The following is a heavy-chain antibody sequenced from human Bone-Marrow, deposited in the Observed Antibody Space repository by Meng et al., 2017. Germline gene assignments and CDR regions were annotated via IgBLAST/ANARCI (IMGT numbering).Heavy chain of an antibody. CDR3: AREGAYGSGYTP. V-gene: IGHV1-18*04. D-gene: IGHD3-22*01. Sequence: QVQVVQSGAEVKKPGAPVKVSCKVSDYTLTSDGFSCVRQAPGQGLQWMGWINIYNGITNYGRNFQGRVTLTTDTSTSTGYMELRSLTSDDTAVYYCAREGAYGSGYTPWGQGTLVTVSS. CDR2: INIYNGIT. CDR1: DYTLTSDG. J-gene: IGHJ5*02.